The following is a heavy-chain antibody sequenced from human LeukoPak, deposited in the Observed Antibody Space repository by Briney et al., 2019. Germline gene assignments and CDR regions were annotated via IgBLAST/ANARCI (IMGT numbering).Heavy chain of an antibody. D-gene: IGHD2-15*01. J-gene: IGHJ3*02. CDR1: GGTFTSYA. V-gene: IGHV1-69*06. CDR2: IITIFGTA. Sequence: ASVKVSCKAAGGTFTSYAISWVRQAPGQGLEWMGGIITIFGTANYAQKFQGRVTITADKSTSTAHMELSSLRSEDTAVYYCAREDSGAFDSWGQGTMVTVSS. CDR3: AREDSGAFDS.